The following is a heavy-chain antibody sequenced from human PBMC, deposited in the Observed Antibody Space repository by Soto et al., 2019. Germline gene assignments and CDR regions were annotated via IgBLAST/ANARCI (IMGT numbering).Heavy chain of an antibody. Sequence: GASVKVSCKASGYTFTSYGINWVRQAPGQGLEWMGWISAYNGNTNYAQKLQGRVTMTTDTSTSTAYMELRSLRSDDTAVYYCARDLKVAYCGGDCSTRWFDPWGQGTLVTVSS. J-gene: IGHJ5*02. CDR3: ARDLKVAYCGGDCSTRWFDP. V-gene: IGHV1-18*01. D-gene: IGHD2-21*02. CDR2: ISAYNGNT. CDR1: GYTFTSYG.